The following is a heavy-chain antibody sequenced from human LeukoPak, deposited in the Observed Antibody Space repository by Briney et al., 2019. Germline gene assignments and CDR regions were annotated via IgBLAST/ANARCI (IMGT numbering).Heavy chain of an antibody. CDR1: GYTFTGYY. V-gene: IGHV1-2*02. J-gene: IGHJ3*02. CDR3: AADSSGNDAFDI. Sequence: ASVKVSCKASGYTFTGYYMHWVRQAPGQGLEWMGWINPNSGGTNYAQKLQGRVTMTTDTSTSTAYMDLRSLGSEDTAVYYCAADSSGNDAFDIWGQGTMVTVSS. CDR2: INPNSGGT. D-gene: IGHD6-25*01.